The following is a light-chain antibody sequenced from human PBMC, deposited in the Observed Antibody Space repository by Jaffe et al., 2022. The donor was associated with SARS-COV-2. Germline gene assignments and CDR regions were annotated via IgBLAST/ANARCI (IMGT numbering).Light chain of an antibody. J-gene: IGLJ2*01. CDR1: SSNIGAGYD. CDR2: GNG. V-gene: IGLV1-40*01. Sequence: QSVLTQPPSVSGAPGQRVTISCTGSSSNIGAGYDVHWYQQLPGTAPKLLIYGNGNRPSGVPDRFSGSKSGTSASLAITGLQAEDEANYYCQSYDTSLSDSVVFGGGTKLTVL. CDR3: QSYDTSLSDSVV.